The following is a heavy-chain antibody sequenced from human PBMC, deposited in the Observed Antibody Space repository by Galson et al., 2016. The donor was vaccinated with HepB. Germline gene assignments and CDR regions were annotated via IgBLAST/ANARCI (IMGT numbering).Heavy chain of an antibody. Sequence: SLRLSCAASGFTFSIYDMSWVRQAPGKGLEWVSTISGSGSGGTTYYADSVQGRFTISRDNSKNTLYLQMNSLRAGDTAVYYCARDYAVGWGQGTLVTVSS. V-gene: IGHV3-23*01. CDR2: ISGSGSGGTT. J-gene: IGHJ4*02. CDR1: GFTFSIYD. CDR3: ARDYAVG. D-gene: IGHD3-16*01.